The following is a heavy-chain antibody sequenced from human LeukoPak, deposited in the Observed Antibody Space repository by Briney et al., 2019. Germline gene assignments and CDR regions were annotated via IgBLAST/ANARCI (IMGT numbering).Heavy chain of an antibody. CDR3: ARDHYYGSGSYEGLDY. CDR1: GFPFRTYG. V-gene: IGHV3-23*01. Sequence: PGGSLRLSCVASGFPFRTYGMSWVRQAPGKGLEWVSAIPSGGSNTYYADSVKGRFTISRDNSENTLYLQINSLRAEDTAVYYCARDHYYGSGSYEGLDYWGQGTLVTVSS. CDR2: IPSGGSNT. J-gene: IGHJ4*02. D-gene: IGHD3-10*01.